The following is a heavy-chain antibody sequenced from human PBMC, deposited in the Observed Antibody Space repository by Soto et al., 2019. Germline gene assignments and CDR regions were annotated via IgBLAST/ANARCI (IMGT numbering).Heavy chain of an antibody. V-gene: IGHV1-69*13. D-gene: IGHD5-12*01. J-gene: IGHJ4*02. CDR1: GYTFTSYD. CDR3: ARGVATITRFDY. CDR2: IIPIFGTA. Sequence: GASVKVSCKASGYTFTSYDISWVRQAPGQGLEWMGGIIPIFGTANYAQKFQGRVTITADESTSTAYMELSSLRSEDTAVYYCARGVATITRFDYWGQGTLVTVSS.